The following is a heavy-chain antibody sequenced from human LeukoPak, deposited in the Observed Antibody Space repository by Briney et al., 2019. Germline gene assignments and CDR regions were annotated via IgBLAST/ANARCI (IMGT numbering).Heavy chain of an antibody. D-gene: IGHD3-22*01. CDR2: IYYSGST. V-gene: IGHV4-39*01. J-gene: IGHJ3*02. CDR3: ARTPSSGVEVDAFDI. Sequence: SETLSLTCAVYSGSFSGYYWSWIRPPPGKGLEWIGSIYYSGSTYYNPSLKSRGTISVDTSKNQFSLKLSSVTAADTAVYYCARTPSSGVEVDAFDIWGQGTMVTVSS. CDR1: SGSFSGYY.